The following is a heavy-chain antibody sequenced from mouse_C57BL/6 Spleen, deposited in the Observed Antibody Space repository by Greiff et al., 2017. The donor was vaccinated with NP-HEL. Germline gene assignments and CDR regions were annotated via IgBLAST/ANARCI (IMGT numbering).Heavy chain of an antibody. CDR2: ISDGGSYT. D-gene: IGHD2-4*01. CDR1: GFTFSSYA. CDR3: ARDYDYDVDAMDY. J-gene: IGHJ4*01. Sequence: EVKLMESGGGLVKPGGSLKLSCAASGFTFSSYAMSWVRQTPEKRLEWVATISDGGSYTYYPDNVKGRFTISRDNAKNNLYLQMSHLKSEDTAMYYCARDYDYDVDAMDYWGQGTSVTVSS. V-gene: IGHV5-4*01.